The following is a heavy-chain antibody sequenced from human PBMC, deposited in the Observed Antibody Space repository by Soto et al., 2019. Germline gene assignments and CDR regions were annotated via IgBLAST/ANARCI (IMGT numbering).Heavy chain of an antibody. CDR3: ARSNYIWGVNY. CDR1: TGSISTYY. Sequence: SETLSLTCTVSTGSISTYYWSWIRQLPGKGLEWIGYIYNSGSTNYNPSLKSRVTISVDTSKNQFSLKLSSVTAADTAVYYCARSNYIWGVNYWGQGTLVTVSS. CDR2: IYNSGST. J-gene: IGHJ4*02. V-gene: IGHV4-59*01. D-gene: IGHD3-16*01.